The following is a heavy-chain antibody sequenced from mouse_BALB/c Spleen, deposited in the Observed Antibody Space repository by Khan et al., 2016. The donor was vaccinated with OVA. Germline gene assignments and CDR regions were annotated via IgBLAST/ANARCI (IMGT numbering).Heavy chain of an antibody. V-gene: IGHV1-4*01. CDR3: ARIYYDCDGYCAMDF. J-gene: IGHJ4*01. D-gene: IGHD2-4*01. Sequence: VQLQESGAELARPGASVKMSCKASGYTFTSFTMHWVKQRPGQGLEWIGYINPSSDYTNYNQKFKDKATLTADKSSSTAYMQLSSLTSEDSAVYYCARIYYDCDGYCAMDFWGQGTSVTVSS. CDR1: GYTFTSFT. CDR2: INPSSDYT.